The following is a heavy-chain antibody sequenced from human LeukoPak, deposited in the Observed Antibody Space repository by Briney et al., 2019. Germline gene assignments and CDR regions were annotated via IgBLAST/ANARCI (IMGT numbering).Heavy chain of an antibody. Sequence: SETLSLTCTVSGGSISSSSYYWGWIRQPPGKGLEWIGSIYYSGSTYYNPSLKSRVTISVDTSKNQFSLKLSSVTAADTAVYYCARHRPPYCSSTSCYADNWFDPWGQGTLVTVSS. J-gene: IGHJ5*02. V-gene: IGHV4-39*01. D-gene: IGHD2-2*01. CDR2: IYYSGST. CDR3: ARHRPPYCSSTSCYADNWFDP. CDR1: GGSISSSSYY.